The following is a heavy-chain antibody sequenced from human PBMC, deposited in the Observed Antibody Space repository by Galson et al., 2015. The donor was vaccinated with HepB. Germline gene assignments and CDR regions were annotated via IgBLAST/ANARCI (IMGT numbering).Heavy chain of an antibody. J-gene: IGHJ6*02. D-gene: IGHD6-13*01. Sequence: SLRLSCAASGFTFSSYAMHWVRQAPGKGLEWVAVISYDGSNKYYADSVKGRFTISRDNSKNTLYLQMNSLRAEDTAVYYCASLGYSSSWYPSEYYYYGMDVWVQGTTVTVSS. CDR1: GFTFSSYA. CDR3: ASLGYSSSWYPSEYYYYGMDV. CDR2: ISYDGSNK. V-gene: IGHV3-30-3*01.